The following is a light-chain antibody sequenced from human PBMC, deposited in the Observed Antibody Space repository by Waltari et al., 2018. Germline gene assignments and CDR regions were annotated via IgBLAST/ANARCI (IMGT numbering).Light chain of an antibody. V-gene: IGKV1-39*01. Sequence: DIQMTQSPSSLSASVGDRVTITCRASQSISSYLNWYQQKPGKAPKLLIYAASSLQRWVPSRFSGSGSGTDFTLTISSLQPEDFATYYCQQYSSYSWTFGQGTKVEIK. CDR2: AAS. J-gene: IGKJ1*01. CDR1: QSISSY. CDR3: QQYSSYSWT.